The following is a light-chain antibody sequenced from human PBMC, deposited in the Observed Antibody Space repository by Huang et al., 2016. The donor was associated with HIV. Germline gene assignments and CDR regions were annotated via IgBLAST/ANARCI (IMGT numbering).Light chain of an antibody. CDR2: DAS. CDR3: QQRSNLPLT. CDR1: QSVSTY. V-gene: IGKV3-11*01. J-gene: IGKJ4*01. Sequence: EIVLTQSPATLSLSPGERATLSCRASQSVSTYLAWYQQKPGQAPRLLIDDASKRSTGLPARFSGSWSGTDFTLTISSLEPEDFAVYYCQQRSNLPLTFGGGTKVEI.